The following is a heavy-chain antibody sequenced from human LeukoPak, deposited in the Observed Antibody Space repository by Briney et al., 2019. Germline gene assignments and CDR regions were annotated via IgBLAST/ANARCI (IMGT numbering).Heavy chain of an antibody. Sequence: GGSLRLSCAASGFTFSSYGMHWARQAPGKGLEWVAFIRYDGSNKYYADSVKGRFTISRDNSKNTLYLQMNSLRAEDTAVYYCAKEGLDYYGSGSYWYYFDYWGQGTLVTVSS. D-gene: IGHD3-10*01. V-gene: IGHV3-30*02. CDR2: IRYDGSNK. CDR3: AKEGLDYYGSGSYWYYFDY. J-gene: IGHJ4*02. CDR1: GFTFSSYG.